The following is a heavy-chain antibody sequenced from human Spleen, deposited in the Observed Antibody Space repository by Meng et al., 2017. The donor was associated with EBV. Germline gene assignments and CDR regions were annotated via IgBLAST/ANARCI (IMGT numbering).Heavy chain of an antibody. J-gene: IGHJ5*02. CDR1: WFSLSTIGEG. CDR2: IYWDDDK. D-gene: IGHD6-13*01. Sequence: PLKVSGPTPVKPTQTLTLTCTFPWFSLSTIGEGVGWIRQPPGKALEWLGLIYWDDDKRNNPSLKNRLTIAKDTSKNQVVLTLTNMDPVDTATYYCAHLNIAAGALLYNWFDPWGQGTLVTVSS. V-gene: IGHV2-5*02. CDR3: AHLNIAAGALLYNWFDP.